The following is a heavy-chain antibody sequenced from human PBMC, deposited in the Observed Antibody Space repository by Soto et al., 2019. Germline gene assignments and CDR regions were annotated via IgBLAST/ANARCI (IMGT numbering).Heavy chain of an antibody. V-gene: IGHV4-61*01. CDR2: IYYSGST. CDR1: GVSVSSGSYY. D-gene: IGHD2-21*02. J-gene: IGHJ6*02. Sequence: SETLSLTCTVSGVSVSSGSYYWSWIRQPPGKGLEWIGQIYYSGSTNYNPSLKSRVTISVDTSKNQFSLELSSVTAADPAVYYCARDFCGGDSSDDYSYIAMGAWGEGTTVTVSS. CDR3: ARDFCGGDSSDDYSYIAMGA.